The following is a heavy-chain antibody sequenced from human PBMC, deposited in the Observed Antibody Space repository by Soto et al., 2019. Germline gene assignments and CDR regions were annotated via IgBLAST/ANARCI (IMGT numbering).Heavy chain of an antibody. CDR3: ARGLYSSSPYYYYYYGMDV. CDR2: ISYDGSNK. D-gene: IGHD6-6*01. V-gene: IGHV3-30-3*01. CDR1: GFTFSSYA. J-gene: IGHJ6*02. Sequence: GGSLRLSCAASGFTFSSYAMHWVRQAPGKVLEWVAVISYDGSNKYYADSVKGRFTISRDNSKNTLYLQMNSLRAEDTAVYYCARGLYSSSPYYYYYYGMDVWGQGXTVTVSS.